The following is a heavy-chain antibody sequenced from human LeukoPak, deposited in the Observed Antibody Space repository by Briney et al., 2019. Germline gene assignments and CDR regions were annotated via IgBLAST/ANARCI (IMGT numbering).Heavy chain of an antibody. D-gene: IGHD6-13*01. V-gene: IGHV5-51*01. CDR2: LYPGHSDP. CDR3: ARQGSSRSRIDP. CDR1: GYIFTSYW. J-gene: IGHJ5*02. Sequence: GASLQISCKGSGYIFTSYWIGWGRPLPGKGLEWMGLLYPGHSDPRYSPSFQGQVTISADKSISTAYLQWSSLKASDTAMYYCARQGSSRSRIDPWGQGTLVTVSS.